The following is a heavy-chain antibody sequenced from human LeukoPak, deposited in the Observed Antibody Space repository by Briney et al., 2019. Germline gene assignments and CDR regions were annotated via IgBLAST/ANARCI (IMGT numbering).Heavy chain of an antibody. J-gene: IGHJ6*03. CDR2: MKPNSGNT. D-gene: IGHD5-12*01. Sequence: EASVKVSCTASGYTFTRYEINWVRQATGPGLEWMGWMKPNSGNTGYAQKFQGRVTMTTNTAISTAYMEVSSLRYEDKAVYYCARGWYSGYDLVTYYYYYYYMDVWGKGTTVTVPS. CDR1: GYTFTRYE. CDR3: ARGWYSGYDLVTYYYYYYYMDV. V-gene: IGHV1-8*01.